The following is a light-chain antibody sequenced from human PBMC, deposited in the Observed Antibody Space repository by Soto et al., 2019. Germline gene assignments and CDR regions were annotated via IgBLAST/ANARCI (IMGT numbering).Light chain of an antibody. Sequence: QSALTQPASVSGSPGQSITISCTGTSSDVGSYNLVSWYQQHPGKAPKLMIYEGSKRPSGVSNRFSGSKSGNTASLTISGLQAEDEADYYCSSYSISDTPYVFGGGTKLTVL. CDR3: SSYSISDTPYV. V-gene: IGLV2-14*02. J-gene: IGLJ1*01. CDR2: EGS. CDR1: SSDVGSYNL.